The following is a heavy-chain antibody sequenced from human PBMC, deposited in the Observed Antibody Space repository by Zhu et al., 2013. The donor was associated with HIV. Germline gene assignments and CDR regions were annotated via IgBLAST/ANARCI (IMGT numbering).Heavy chain of an antibody. CDR3: AVNWETTHYFYMDV. J-gene: IGHJ6*03. CDR1: GGSFSGYY. CDR2: IDRDGGT. D-gene: IGHD1-1*01. V-gene: IGHV4-34*01. Sequence: QVQLQQWGGRTVEAFRRPLSLTCAVYGGSFSGYYWNWFRQPPGKGLEWIGEIDRDGGTNYNPSLKSRVTMSLDTSKNQFSLRLNSVTAADTAVFYCAVNWETTHYFYMDVWGKGTTVTVSS.